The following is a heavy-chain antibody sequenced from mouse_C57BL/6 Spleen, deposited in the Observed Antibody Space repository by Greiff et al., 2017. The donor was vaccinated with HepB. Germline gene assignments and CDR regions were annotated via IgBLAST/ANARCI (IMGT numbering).Heavy chain of an antibody. V-gene: IGHV5-6*01. CDR3: ARHEGFDS. J-gene: IGHJ2*01. Sequence: EVQGVESGGDLVKPGGSLKLSCAASGFTFSSYGMSWVRQTPDKRLEWVATISSGGSYTYYPDSVKGRFTISRDNAKNTLYLQMSSLKSEDTAMYYCARHEGFDSWGQGTTLTVSS. CDR1: GFTFSSYG. CDR2: ISSGGSYT.